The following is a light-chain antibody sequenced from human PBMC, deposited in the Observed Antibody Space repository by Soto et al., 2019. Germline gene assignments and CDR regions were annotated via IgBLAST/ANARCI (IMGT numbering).Light chain of an antibody. J-gene: IGKJ2*01. Sequence: EIVLPQSPATLSLSPGERATLSCRASQSVSSYLAWYQQKPGQAPRLLIYDASNRATGIPARFSGSGSGTDFNLTISSLEPEDFAVYYCQQRSNWPSFGQGTKLEIK. V-gene: IGKV3-11*01. CDR2: DAS. CDR1: QSVSSY. CDR3: QQRSNWPS.